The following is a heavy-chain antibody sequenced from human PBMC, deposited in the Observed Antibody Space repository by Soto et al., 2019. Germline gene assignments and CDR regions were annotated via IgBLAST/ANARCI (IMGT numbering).Heavy chain of an antibody. V-gene: IGHV1-18*04. CDR1: GYTFSNYA. CDR2: VSPYNGIA. Sequence: ASVKVSCKTSGYTFSNYAISWVRQTPGQGLEWMGWVSPYNGIANYTQKFQGRVTMTTDTSTATAHMELTSLRSDDTVMYYCARGISLIMAAPAHWGQGTLVTVSS. J-gene: IGHJ4*02. D-gene: IGHD3-22*01. CDR3: ARGISLIMAAPAH.